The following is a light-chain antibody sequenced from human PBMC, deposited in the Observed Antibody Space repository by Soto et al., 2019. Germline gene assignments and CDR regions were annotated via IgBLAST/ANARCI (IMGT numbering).Light chain of an antibody. CDR3: CSYAGRSTWV. Sequence: QSALTQPASVSGSPGQSITISCTGTSSDVGSYNLVSWYLQHPGKAPKLIIYEATERPSGVSHRFSGSKSDNTASLTISGLQAEDEADYYCCSYAGRSTWVFGGGTKVTVL. CDR2: EAT. V-gene: IGLV2-23*01. J-gene: IGLJ3*02. CDR1: SSDVGSYNL.